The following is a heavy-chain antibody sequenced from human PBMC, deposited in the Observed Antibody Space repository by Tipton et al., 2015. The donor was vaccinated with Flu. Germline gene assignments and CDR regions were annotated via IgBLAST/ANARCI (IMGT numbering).Heavy chain of an antibody. CDR2: IFYSGIT. CDR3: ARHAINSAGRDFDR. CDR1: GDSIRSDYY. D-gene: IGHD2-15*01. Sequence: LSLTCIISGDSIRSDYYWGWIRQPPGKGLEWIGSIFYSGITYYNPSLKSRVTISVDSSKNQFSLKLSSVTAADTAVYYCARHAINSAGRDFDRWGQGALVTVSP. J-gene: IGHJ4*02. V-gene: IGHV4-38-2*02.